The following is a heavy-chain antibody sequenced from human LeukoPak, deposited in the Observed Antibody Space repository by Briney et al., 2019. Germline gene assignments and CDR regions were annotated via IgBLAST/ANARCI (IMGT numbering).Heavy chain of an antibody. CDR2: IGSTGNYI. CDR1: GFTFSIYP. CDR3: ARVTTEQYFALDLGY. D-gene: IGHD3-9*01. Sequence: GGSLRLSCAASGFTFSIYPMHWVRQAPGKGLEWVSSIGSTGNYIYYADSVKGRFTISRDNAKNSLYLQMNSLRAEDTAVYYCARVTTEQYFALDLGYWGQGTLVTVSS. J-gene: IGHJ4*02. V-gene: IGHV3-21*01.